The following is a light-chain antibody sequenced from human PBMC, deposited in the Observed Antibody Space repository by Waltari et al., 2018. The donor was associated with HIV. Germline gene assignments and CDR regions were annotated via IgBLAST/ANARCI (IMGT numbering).Light chain of an antibody. V-gene: IGLV1-47*01. J-gene: IGLJ2*01. Sequence: QSVLTQPPSASGTLGQRVTISCSGSSSNIGSNYVYWYQQLPGMAPKLLIYRNNQRPSGAPDRFSGSKSGTSASLAISGLRSEDEADYYCATWDDSLSVVVFGGGTKLTVL. CDR3: ATWDDSLSVVV. CDR1: SSNIGSNY. CDR2: RNN.